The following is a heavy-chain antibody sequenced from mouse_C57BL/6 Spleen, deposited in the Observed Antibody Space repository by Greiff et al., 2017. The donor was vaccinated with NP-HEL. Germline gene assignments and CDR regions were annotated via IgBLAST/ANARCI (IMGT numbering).Heavy chain of an antibody. V-gene: IGHV5-16*01. Sequence: EVMLVESEGGLVQPGSSMKLSCTASGFTFSDYYMAWVRQVPEKGLEWVANINYDGSSTYYLDSLKSRFIISRDNAKNILYLQMSSLKSEDTATYYCARDRGIYYGSSPYFDVWGTGTTVTVSS. CDR3: ARDRGIYYGSSPYFDV. CDR2: INYDGSST. D-gene: IGHD1-1*01. J-gene: IGHJ1*03. CDR1: GFTFSDYY.